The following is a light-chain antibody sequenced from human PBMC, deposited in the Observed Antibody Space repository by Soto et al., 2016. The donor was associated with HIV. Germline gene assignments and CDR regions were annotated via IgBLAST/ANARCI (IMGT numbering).Light chain of an antibody. CDR3: QVWDTSSDVV. Sequence: YVLTQPPSVSVAPGKTANISCGGNNIGSKSVYWYQQKSGQAPVLVVYDDSDRPSGITERFSGSNSGNTATLTISRVEAGDEADYYCQVWDTSSDVVFGGGTKLTVL. V-gene: IGLV3-21*03. J-gene: IGLJ2*01. CDR2: DDS. CDR1: NIGSKS.